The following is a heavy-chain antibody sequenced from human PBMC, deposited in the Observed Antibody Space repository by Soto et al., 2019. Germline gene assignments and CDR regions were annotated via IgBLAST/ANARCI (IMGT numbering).Heavy chain of an antibody. CDR1: GYTFTSYG. V-gene: IGHV1-18*01. D-gene: IGHD4-17*01. CDR2: ISAYNGNT. Sequence: QVQLVQSGAEVKKPGASVKVSCKASGYTFTSYGISWVRQAPGQGLEWMGWISAYNGNTNYAQKLQGRVAMTTDTSTSTAYMELRSLRSDDTAVYYCARDEPTVVTPAQAIDYWGQGTLVTVSS. CDR3: ARDEPTVVTPAQAIDY. J-gene: IGHJ4*02.